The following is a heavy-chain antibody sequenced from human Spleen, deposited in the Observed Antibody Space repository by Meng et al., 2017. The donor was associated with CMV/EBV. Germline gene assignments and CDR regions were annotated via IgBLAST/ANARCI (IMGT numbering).Heavy chain of an antibody. CDR1: GGSVSSYY. CDR2: IYYMGNT. V-gene: IGHV4-59*02. CDR3: ARGGLAARRVYNWFDP. Sequence: GSLRLSCTVSGGSVSSYYWTWIRQPPGKGLEWIGYIYYMGNTDYNPSLKSRVTISIDTSKNQFSLKLSSVTAADTAVYYCARGGLAARRVYNWFDPWGQGTLVTVSS. J-gene: IGHJ5*02. D-gene: IGHD6-6*01.